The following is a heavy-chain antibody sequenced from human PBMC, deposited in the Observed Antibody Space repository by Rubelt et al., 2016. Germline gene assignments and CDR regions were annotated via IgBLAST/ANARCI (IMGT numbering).Heavy chain of an antibody. D-gene: IGHD4-17*01. V-gene: IGHV3-21*01. Sequence: EVQLVESGGGLVKPGGSLRLSCEASGFTFSSCTMNWVRQAPGKGLEWVSRISGSGGRTYHADSVKGRFTISRDNAKNTLYLQMNSLRAEDTAVEYCGRDRDYERDYWGQGSLVTVSS. J-gene: IGHJ4*02. CDR1: GFTFSSCT. CDR3: GRDRDYERDY. CDR2: ISGSGGRT.